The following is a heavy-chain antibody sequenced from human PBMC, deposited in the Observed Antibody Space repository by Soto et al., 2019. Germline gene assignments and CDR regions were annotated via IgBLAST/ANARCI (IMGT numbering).Heavy chain of an antibody. J-gene: IGHJ3*02. V-gene: IGHV1-8*01. D-gene: IGHD3-16*01. CDR2: MNPNSGNT. CDR3: ARPERGRQQCGSFDI. Sequence: QVQLVQSGAEVKKPGASVKVSCKASGYTFTSYDINWVRQATGQGLEWMGWMNPNSGNTGYAQKFQGRVTMTRNTPQRKGQMDQGKLKFEEHAVYSCARPERGRQQCGSFDIWGQGTMVTVSS. CDR1: GYTFTSYD.